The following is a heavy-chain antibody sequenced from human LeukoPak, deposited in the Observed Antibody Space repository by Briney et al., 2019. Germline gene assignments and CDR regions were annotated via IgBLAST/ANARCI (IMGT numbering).Heavy chain of an antibody. CDR3: ARDPTRDYGDPPDY. CDR2: INPNSGGT. D-gene: IGHD4-17*01. V-gene: IGHV1-2*02. J-gene: IGHJ4*02. CDR1: GYTFAGYY. Sequence: GASVKVSCKASGYTFAGYYMHWVRQAPGQGLEWMGWINPNSGGTNYAQKFQGRVTMTRDTSISTAYMELSRLRSDDTAVYYCARDPTRDYGDPPDYWGQGTLVTVSS.